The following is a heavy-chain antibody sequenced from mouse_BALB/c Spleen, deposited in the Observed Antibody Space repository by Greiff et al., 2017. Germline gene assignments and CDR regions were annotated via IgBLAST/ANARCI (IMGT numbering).Heavy chain of an antibody. D-gene: IGHD1-2*01. J-gene: IGHJ3*01. Sequence: LVESGAELVRSGASVKLSCTASGFNIKDYYMHWVKQRPEQGLEWIGWIDPENGDTEYAPKFQGKATMTADTSSNTAYLQLSSLTSEDTAVYYCKPYGYTLAYWGQGTLVTVSA. CDR3: KPYGYTLAY. CDR1: GFNIKDYY. V-gene: IGHV14-4*02. CDR2: IDPENGDT.